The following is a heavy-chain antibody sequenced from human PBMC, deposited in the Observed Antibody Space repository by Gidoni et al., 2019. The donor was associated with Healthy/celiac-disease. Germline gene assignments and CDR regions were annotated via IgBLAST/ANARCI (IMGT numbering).Heavy chain of an antibody. J-gene: IGHJ4*02. V-gene: IGHV3-7*01. CDR2: IKQDGSEK. Sequence: EVQLVESGGGLVQPGGSLRLSCAASGLPFSSYWMSWVRQAPGKGLGWVANIKQDGSEKYYVDSGKGRFTISRDNAKNSLYLQMNSLRAEDTAVYYCASGLWFGEFPNGDYWGQGTLVTVSS. CDR1: GLPFSSYW. D-gene: IGHD3-10*01. CDR3: ASGLWFGEFPNGDY.